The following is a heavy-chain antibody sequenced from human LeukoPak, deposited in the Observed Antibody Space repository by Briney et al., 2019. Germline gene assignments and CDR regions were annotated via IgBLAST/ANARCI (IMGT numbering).Heavy chain of an antibody. CDR1: GYTFTSYG. V-gene: IGHV1-18*01. CDR2: ISAYNGNT. J-gene: IGHJ4*02. Sequence: ASVEGSCKASGYTFTSYGISWVRQAPGQGLEWMGWISAYNGNTNYAQKLQGRVTMTTDTSTSTAYMELRSLRSDDTAVYYCARDRSITMVRGVQSGYWGQGTLVTVSS. D-gene: IGHD3-10*01. CDR3: ARDRSITMVRGVQSGY.